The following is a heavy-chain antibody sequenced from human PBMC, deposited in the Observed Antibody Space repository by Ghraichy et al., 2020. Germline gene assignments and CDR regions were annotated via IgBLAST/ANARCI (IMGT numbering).Heavy chain of an antibody. CDR3: ARDREPYSSSWYDTRHYYYYGMDV. CDR1: GYTFTSYG. J-gene: IGHJ6*02. V-gene: IGHV1-18*01. Sequence: ASVKVSCKASGYTFTSYGISWVRQAPGQGLEWMGWIGAYNGNTNYAQKLQGRVTMTTDTSTSTAYMELRSLRSDDTAVYYCARDREPYSSSWYDTRHYYYYGMDVWGQGTTVTVSS. CDR2: IGAYNGNT. D-gene: IGHD6-13*01.